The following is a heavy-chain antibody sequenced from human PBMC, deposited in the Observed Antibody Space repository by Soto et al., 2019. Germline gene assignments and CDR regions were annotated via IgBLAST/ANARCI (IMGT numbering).Heavy chain of an antibody. V-gene: IGHV1-46*01. Sequence: ASVKVSCKASGYTFTSYYMHWVRQAPGQGLEWMGIINPSGGSTSYAQKFQGRVTMTRDTSTSTVYMELSSLRSEDTAVYYCARDGRFLEWLFSERGNWFDPWGQGTLVTVSS. CDR3: ARDGRFLEWLFSERGNWFDP. CDR2: INPSGGST. D-gene: IGHD3-3*01. CDR1: GYTFTSYY. J-gene: IGHJ5*02.